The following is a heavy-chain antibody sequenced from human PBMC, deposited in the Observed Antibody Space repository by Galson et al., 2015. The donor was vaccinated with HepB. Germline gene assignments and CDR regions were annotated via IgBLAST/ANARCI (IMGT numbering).Heavy chain of an antibody. Sequence: QSGAEVTTPGESLRISCKASGYSFTYYWITWVRQMPGKGLEWVGRVAPGNSQTTYSPSFQGHVILSADKSVSTAYLQWSSLKASHTAMYYCATWRGIPPATGWFDPWGQGTLVTVSS. CDR1: GYSFTYYW. CDR2: VAPGNSQT. J-gene: IGHJ5*02. V-gene: IGHV5-10-1*01. D-gene: IGHD2-2*01. CDR3: ATWRGIPPATGWFDP.